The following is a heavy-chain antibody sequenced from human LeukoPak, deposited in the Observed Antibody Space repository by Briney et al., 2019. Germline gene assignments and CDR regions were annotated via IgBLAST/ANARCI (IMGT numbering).Heavy chain of an antibody. J-gene: IGHJ4*02. V-gene: IGHV4-34*01. CDR3: ARKDRWVRTFDH. CDR1: GGSFSGYY. Sequence: SETMSLTCAVYGGSFSGYYWSWIRQPPGKGLEWIGEINHSGSTNYNPSLKSRVTISVDTSKNQFSLKLSSVTAADTAVYYCARKDRWVRTFDHWGQGTLVTVSS. CDR2: INHSGST. D-gene: IGHD5-12*01.